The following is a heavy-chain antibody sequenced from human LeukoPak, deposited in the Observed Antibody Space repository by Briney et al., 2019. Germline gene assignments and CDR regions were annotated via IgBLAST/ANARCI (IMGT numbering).Heavy chain of an antibody. CDR3: ARHYLAATGTNWFDP. Sequence: GESLKISCKGSGYSFTGYWITWVRQMPGKGLEWMGRIDPRDSYTNYSPSSQGHVTISADKSISTAYLQWSSLKASDTAIYYCARHYLAATGTNWFDPWGQGTLVTVSS. CDR2: IDPRDSYT. J-gene: IGHJ5*02. V-gene: IGHV5-10-1*01. D-gene: IGHD6-13*01. CDR1: GYSFTGYW.